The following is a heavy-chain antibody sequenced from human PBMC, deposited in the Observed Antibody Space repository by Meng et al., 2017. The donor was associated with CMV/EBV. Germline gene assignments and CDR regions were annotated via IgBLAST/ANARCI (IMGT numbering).Heavy chain of an antibody. D-gene: IGHD2-2*01. Sequence: SGPTLAKPTHTLTLTCTFSGFSLSTRGVGVGWIRQPPGKALERLALIYWNDDKRYSPSLKSRLTITKNTSKNQVVLTMTNMDPVDTATYYCAHTQNPYYIVVVPAATYNWFDPWGQGTLVTVSS. J-gene: IGHJ5*02. V-gene: IGHV2-5*01. CDR1: GFSLSTRGVG. CDR3: AHTQNPYYIVVVPAATYNWFDP. CDR2: IYWNDDK.